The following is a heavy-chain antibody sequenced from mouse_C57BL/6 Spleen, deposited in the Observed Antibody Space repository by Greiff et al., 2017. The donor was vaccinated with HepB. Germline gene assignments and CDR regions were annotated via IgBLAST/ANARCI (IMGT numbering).Heavy chain of an antibody. J-gene: IGHJ3*01. CDR3: ARGGGLYYGNSAWFAY. D-gene: IGHD2-1*01. Sequence: QVQLKESGPELVKPGASVKISCKASGYAFSSSWMNWVKQRPGKGLEWIGRIYPGDGDTNYNGKFKGKATLTADKSSSTAYMQLSSLTSEDSAVYFCARGGGLYYGNSAWFAYWGQGTLVTVSA. CDR1: GYAFSSSW. CDR2: IYPGDGDT. V-gene: IGHV1-82*01.